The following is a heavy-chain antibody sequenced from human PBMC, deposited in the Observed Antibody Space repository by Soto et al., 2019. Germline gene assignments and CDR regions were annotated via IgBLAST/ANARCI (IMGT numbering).Heavy chain of an antibody. D-gene: IGHD3-22*01. J-gene: IGHJ6*02. CDR3: ARDLKYYYDSSGYYYGYYYYGMDV. CDR1: GDSVSSNSAA. Sequence: SQTLSLTCAISGDSVSSNSAAWNWIRQSPSRGLEWLGRTYYRSKWYNDYAVSVKSRITINPDTSENQFSLQLNSVTPEDTAVYYCARDLKYYYDSSGYYYGYYYYGMDVWGQGTTVTVS. V-gene: IGHV6-1*01. CDR2: TYYRSKWYN.